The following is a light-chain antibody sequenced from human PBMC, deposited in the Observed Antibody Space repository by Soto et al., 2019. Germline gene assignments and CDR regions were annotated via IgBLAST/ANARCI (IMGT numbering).Light chain of an antibody. Sequence: QSALTQPPSASETPGQRVTISCSGSSSNIGSNTVNWYQQLPGTAPKLLIYSNNQRPSGVPDRFSGSKSGTSASLAISGLQSEDEADYYCAAWDDSLNGHVFGTGTKVTVL. J-gene: IGLJ1*01. CDR1: SSNIGSNT. CDR3: AAWDDSLNGHV. V-gene: IGLV1-44*01. CDR2: SNN.